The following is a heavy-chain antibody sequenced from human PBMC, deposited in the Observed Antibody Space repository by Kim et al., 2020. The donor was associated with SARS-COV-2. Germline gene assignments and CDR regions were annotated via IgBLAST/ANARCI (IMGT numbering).Heavy chain of an antibody. CDR2: IYYSGST. J-gene: IGHJ4*02. V-gene: IGHV4-30-4*01. CDR1: GGSISSGDYY. Sequence: SETLSLTCTVSGGSISSGDYYWSWIRQPPGKGLEWIGYIYYSGSTYYNPSLKSRVTISVDTSKNQFSLKLSSVTAADTAVYYCARAGGLLWFGELLEAFDYWGQGTLVTVSS. CDR3: ARAGGLLWFGELLEAFDY. D-gene: IGHD3-10*01.